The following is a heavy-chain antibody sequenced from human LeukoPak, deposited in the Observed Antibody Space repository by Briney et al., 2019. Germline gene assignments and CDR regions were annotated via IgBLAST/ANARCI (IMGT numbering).Heavy chain of an antibody. V-gene: IGHV4-39*07. J-gene: IGHJ5*02. CDR1: GGSISSSSYY. D-gene: IGHD6-19*01. CDR2: IYYSGST. CDR3: ARDSSGWYRWFDP. Sequence: SETLSLTCTVSGGSISSSSYYWGWIRQPPGKGLEWIGSIYYSGSTNYNPSLKSRVTISVDTSKNQSSLKLSSVTAADTAVYYCARDSSGWYRWFDPWGQGTLVTVSS.